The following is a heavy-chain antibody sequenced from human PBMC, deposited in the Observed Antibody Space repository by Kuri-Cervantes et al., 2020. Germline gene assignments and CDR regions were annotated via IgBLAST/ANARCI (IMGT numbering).Heavy chain of an antibody. J-gene: IGHJ4*02. CDR1: GFTFSSYA. V-gene: IGHV3-7*04. CDR3: ARDRVGGYSYGPAPY. Sequence: GGSLRLTCAASGFTFSSYAMTWVRQAPGKGLEWVANIKQDGSGKYYVDSVKGRFTISRDNAKNSLYLQMNSLRVEDTAVYYCARDRVGGYSYGPAPYWGQGTLVTVSS. CDR2: IKQDGSGK. D-gene: IGHD5-18*01.